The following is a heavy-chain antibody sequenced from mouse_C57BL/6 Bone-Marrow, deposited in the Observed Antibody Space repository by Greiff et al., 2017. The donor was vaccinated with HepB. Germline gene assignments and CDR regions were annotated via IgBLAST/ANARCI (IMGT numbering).Heavy chain of an antibody. CDR2: IRNKANGYTT. CDR3: VKAVSSGSSYTWFAY. Sequence: EVQRVESGGGLVQPGASLSLSCAASGFTFNDYQMSWVRQAPGKAPEWLALIRNKANGYTTEYTASVKGRFTISRDNSQNILYLQMNTLRAEDSATYYCVKAVSSGSSYTWFAYWGQGTLVTVSA. D-gene: IGHD1-1*01. CDR1: GFTFNDYQ. J-gene: IGHJ3*01. V-gene: IGHV7-4*01.